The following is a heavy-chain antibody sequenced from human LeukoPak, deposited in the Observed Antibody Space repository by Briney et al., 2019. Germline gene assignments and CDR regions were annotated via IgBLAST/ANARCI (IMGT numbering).Heavy chain of an antibody. CDR2: VKGDGSFT. CDR1: GFTFRNYW. D-gene: IGHD5-24*01. CDR3: VRDGDDYNFDY. Sequence: GGSLRLSCAASGFTFRNYWMHWVRQAPGKGLVWVSRVKGDGSFTDYADSVKGRFTISRDNAKNTLYLQMYSLRAEDTAAYYCVRDGDDYNFDYWGQGSLVSVSS. V-gene: IGHV3-74*01. J-gene: IGHJ4*02.